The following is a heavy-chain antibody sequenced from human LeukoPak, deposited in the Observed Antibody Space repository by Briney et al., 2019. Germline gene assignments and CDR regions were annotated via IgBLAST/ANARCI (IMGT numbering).Heavy chain of an antibody. Sequence: PSETLSLTCTVSGGSISSSSYYWGWIRQPPGKGLEWIGSIYYSGSTYYNPSLKSRVTISVDTSKNQFSLKLSSVTAADTAVYYCARSYGDYENEFDYWGQGTLVTVSS. J-gene: IGHJ4*02. CDR1: GGSISSSSYY. CDR3: ARSYGDYENEFDY. V-gene: IGHV4-39*07. CDR2: IYYSGST. D-gene: IGHD4-17*01.